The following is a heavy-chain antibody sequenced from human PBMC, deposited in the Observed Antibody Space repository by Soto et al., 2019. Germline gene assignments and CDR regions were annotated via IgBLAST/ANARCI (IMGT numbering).Heavy chain of an antibody. V-gene: IGHV1-18*01. CDR2: ISVFNGDT. Sequence: ASVKVSCKALGYTSSSYGINWVRQAPGQGLEWMGWISVFNGDTKYAQKFQGRVAITKDPGTSTAHMELRSLRSDDAAVYFWATKDDHKDDQPYYYGMDVWGQGTTVTVSS. CDR1: GYTSSSYG. CDR3: ATKDDHKDDQPYYYGMDV. J-gene: IGHJ6*02. D-gene: IGHD3-16*01.